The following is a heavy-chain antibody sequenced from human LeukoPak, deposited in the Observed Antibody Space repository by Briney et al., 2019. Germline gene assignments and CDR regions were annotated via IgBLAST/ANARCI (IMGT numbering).Heavy chain of an antibody. CDR2: ISGSGGST. CDR1: GFTFSSYA. CDR3: AKDLSKSVVRGVITTVPASFDY. J-gene: IGHJ4*02. Sequence: GGSLRLSCAASGFTFSSYAMSWVRQAPGKGLEWVSAISGSGGSTYYADSVKGRFTISRDNSKNTLYLQMNSLRAEDTAVYYCAKDLSKSVVRGVITTVPASFDYWGQGTLVTVSS. D-gene: IGHD3-10*01. V-gene: IGHV3-23*01.